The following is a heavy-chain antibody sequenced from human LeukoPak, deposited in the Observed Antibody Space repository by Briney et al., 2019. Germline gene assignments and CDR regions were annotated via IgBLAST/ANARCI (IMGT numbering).Heavy chain of an antibody. J-gene: IGHJ4*02. D-gene: IGHD3-10*01. Sequence: GKSLRLSCAASGFRFSDDQMHWVRQAPGKGLQWVALISYDGANKAYTDSVKGRFTISRDNSKNMVYLQMSSLKFEDTAVYYCARGSHGSGRNYFVDWGQGALITVSS. V-gene: IGHV3-30*10. CDR3: ARGSHGSGRNYFVD. CDR2: ISYDGANK. CDR1: GFRFSDDQ.